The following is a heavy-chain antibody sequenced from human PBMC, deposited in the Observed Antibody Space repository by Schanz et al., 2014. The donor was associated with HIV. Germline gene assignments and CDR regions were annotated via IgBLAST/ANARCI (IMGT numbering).Heavy chain of an antibody. Sequence: QVQLVESGGGMVLPGTSLRLSCAASGGTFSAHAFHWVRQAPGRGLEWVALISHDGSNKYYADSVKGRFTISRDNARNTLYLQMNSLRADDTGVYYCARDLGYCGGGSCSWGQGTLVTVSS. CDR1: GGTFSAHA. J-gene: IGHJ4*02. CDR2: ISHDGSNK. CDR3: ARDLGYCGGGSCS. D-gene: IGHD2-15*01. V-gene: IGHV3-30*03.